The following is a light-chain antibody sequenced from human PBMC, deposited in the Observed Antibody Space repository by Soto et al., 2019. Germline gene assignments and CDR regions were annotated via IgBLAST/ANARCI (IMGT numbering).Light chain of an antibody. V-gene: IGLV3-21*02. CDR1: TIGSES. CDR2: DDT. Sequence: SYELTQPPSVSVAPGQTARITCGGNTIGSESVHWYQQKPGQAPVLVVYDDTDRPSGIPERFSGSNSANTATLTISRVEAGDEADYYCQVWDPTSDHLYVFGSGTKLTVL. CDR3: QVWDPTSDHLYV. J-gene: IGLJ1*01.